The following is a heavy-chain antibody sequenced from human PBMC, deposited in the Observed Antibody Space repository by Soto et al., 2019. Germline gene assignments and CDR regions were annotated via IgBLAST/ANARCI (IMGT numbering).Heavy chain of an antibody. D-gene: IGHD6-19*01. J-gene: IGHJ6*02. CDR2: VSYDGSNK. CDR3: AKDWRWLVIGYYGMDV. CDR1: GFTFSSYG. V-gene: IGHV3-30*18. Sequence: QVQLVESWGGVVQPWRSLRLSCAASGFTFSSYGMHWVRQAPGKGLEWVAVVSYDGSNKYYGDSVKGRFTISRDNSKNRLYRQMKSLRAEDTAVDYCAKDWRWLVIGYYGMDVWGQGTTVTVSS.